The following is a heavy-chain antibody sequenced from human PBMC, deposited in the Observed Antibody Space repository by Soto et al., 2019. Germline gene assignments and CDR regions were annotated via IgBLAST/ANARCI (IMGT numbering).Heavy chain of an antibody. D-gene: IGHD6-13*01. J-gene: IGHJ1*01. CDR2: ISGSGGST. CDR1: GFTFSSYA. V-gene: IGHV3-23*01. CDR3: AKEGGIAAAGAEYFQH. Sequence: GGSLRLSCAASGFTFSSYAMSWVRQAPGKGLEWVSAISGSGGSTYYADSVKGRFTISRDNSKSTLDLQMNSLRAEDTAVYYCAKEGGIAAAGAEYFQHWGQGTLVTVSS.